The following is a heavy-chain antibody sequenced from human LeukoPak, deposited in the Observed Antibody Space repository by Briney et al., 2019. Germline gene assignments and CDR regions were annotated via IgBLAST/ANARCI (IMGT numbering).Heavy chain of an antibody. J-gene: IGHJ3*02. V-gene: IGHV3-23*01. CDR2: ISGSGGNT. CDR1: GFTFSSDA. CDR3: AKDDWVLAFDI. Sequence: WRSLRLSCAASGFTFSSDAMSWVRQAPGKGLEWVSAISGSGGNTYYADSVKGRFTISRDNSMNTLYLQMNSLRAEDTAVYYCAKDDWVLAFDIWGQGTMVTVSS. D-gene: IGHD3-9*01.